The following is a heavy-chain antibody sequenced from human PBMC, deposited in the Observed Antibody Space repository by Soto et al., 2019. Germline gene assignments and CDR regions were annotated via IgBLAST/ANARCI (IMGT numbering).Heavy chain of an antibody. V-gene: IGHV2-5*01. J-gene: IGHJ5*02. D-gene: IGHD3-3*01. Sequence: SGPTLVNPTQTLTLTCTFSGFSLSTSGVGVGWIRQPPGKALEWLALIYWNDDKRYSPSLKSRLTITKDTSKNQVVLTMTNMDPVDTATYYCAHLYYDFWSGYAPKNNWFDTWGQGTLVTVSS. CDR1: GFSLSTSGVG. CDR3: AHLYYDFWSGYAPKNNWFDT. CDR2: IYWNDDK.